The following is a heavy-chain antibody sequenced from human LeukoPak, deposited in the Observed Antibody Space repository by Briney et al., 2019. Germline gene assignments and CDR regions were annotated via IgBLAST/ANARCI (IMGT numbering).Heavy chain of an antibody. D-gene: IGHD2-21*01. J-gene: IGHJ4*02. CDR1: GYTFTDYY. Sequence: GASVKVSCKASGYTFTDYYMHWVQQAPGKGLEWMGRVDPEDGETIYAEKFQGRVTITADTSTDTAYMELSSLRSEDTAVYYCATDPYPHIVVVIATVWGQGTLVTVSS. V-gene: IGHV1-69-2*01. CDR3: ATDPYPHIVVVIATV. CDR2: VDPEDGET.